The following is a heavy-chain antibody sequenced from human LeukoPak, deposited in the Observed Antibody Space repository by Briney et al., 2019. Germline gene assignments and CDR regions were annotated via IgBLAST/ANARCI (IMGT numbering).Heavy chain of an antibody. J-gene: IGHJ4*02. V-gene: IGHV3-38-3*01. CDR1: GFTVSSNE. Sequence: GRSLRLSCAASGFTVSSNEMSWVRQAPGKGLEWVSSISGGSTYYAASRKDRFTISRANPKNTLHLQMNSRRAEDTAVNYCKDGYCRSTSCSDYFDYWGQGTLVTVSS. CDR2: ISGGST. CDR3: KDGYCRSTSCSDYFDY. D-gene: IGHD2-2*01.